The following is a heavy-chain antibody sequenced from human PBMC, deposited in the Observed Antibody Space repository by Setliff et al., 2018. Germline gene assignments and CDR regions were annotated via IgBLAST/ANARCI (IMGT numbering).Heavy chain of an antibody. CDR2: IDPNSGGT. CDR1: GYTFTGYY. V-gene: IGHV1-2*06. CDR3: VRVKAPALYYYMDV. Sequence: GASVKVSCKASGYTFTGYYMHWVRQAPGQGLEWMGRIDPNSGGTNYAQKFQGRVTMTRDTSISTAYMELSRLRSDDTAVYYCVRVKAPALYYYMDVWGKGTTVTVSS. D-gene: IGHD3-16*02. J-gene: IGHJ6*03.